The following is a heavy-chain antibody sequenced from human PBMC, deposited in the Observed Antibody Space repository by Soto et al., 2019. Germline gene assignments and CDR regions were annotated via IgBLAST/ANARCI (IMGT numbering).Heavy chain of an antibody. CDR2: IYYSGTT. V-gene: IGHV4-39*01. D-gene: IGHD2-15*01. CDR1: GASVRSRTNY. J-gene: IGHJ4*02. Sequence: SETLSLTCTVSGASVRSRTNYWGWIRQPRGKGLEWIGSIYYSGTTYYKSSLKSRVTISVDLSKNHFSLKLGSVTAADTAIYYCGRLDLSFGGTGFFDSWGQGTLVTVSS. CDR3: GRLDLSFGGTGFFDS.